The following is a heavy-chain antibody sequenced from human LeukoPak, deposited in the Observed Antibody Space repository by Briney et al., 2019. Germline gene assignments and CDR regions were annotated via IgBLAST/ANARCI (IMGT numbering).Heavy chain of an antibody. CDR3: ARDIAVAGEPDY. V-gene: IGHV1-18*01. D-gene: IGHD6-19*01. Sequence: ASVKVSCKASGYTFTSYGFTWVRQAPGQGLEWMGWISANSGNTNYAPKFQGRVTITTDTSTRTAYMDLRSLRSDDTAVYYCARDIAVAGEPDYWGQGTLVTVSS. J-gene: IGHJ4*02. CDR2: ISANSGNT. CDR1: GYTFTSYG.